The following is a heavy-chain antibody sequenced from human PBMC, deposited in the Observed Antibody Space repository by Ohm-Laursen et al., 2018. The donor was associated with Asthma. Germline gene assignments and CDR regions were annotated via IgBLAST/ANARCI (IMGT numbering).Heavy chain of an antibody. J-gene: IGHJ4*02. CDR2: GGSYYDGGLK. CDR1: GFTFSDYY. V-gene: IGHV3-30-3*01. Sequence: SLRLSCAASGFTFSDYYMNWVRQAPGKGLEWVAVGGSYYDGGLKYYADSVNGRFTVSRDDSKNTLYLQMNSLRPDDTAVYYCARDVMEWYLPAFDFWGQGTLVTVSS. CDR3: ARDVMEWYLPAFDF. D-gene: IGHD3-3*01.